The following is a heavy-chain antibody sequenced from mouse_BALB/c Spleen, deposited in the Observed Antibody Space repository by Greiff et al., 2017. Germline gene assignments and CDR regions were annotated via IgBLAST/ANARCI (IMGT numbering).Heavy chain of an antibody. CDR2: ISDGGSYT. Sequence: EVQLVESGGGLVKPGGSLKLSCAASGFTFSDYYMYWVRQTPEKRLEWVATISDGGSYTYYPDSVKGRFTISRDNAKNNLYLQMSSLKSEDTAMYYCARGYYYGSSYGAYWGQGTLVTVSA. J-gene: IGHJ3*01. CDR1: GFTFSDYY. CDR3: ARGYYYGSSYGAY. D-gene: IGHD1-1*01. V-gene: IGHV5-4*02.